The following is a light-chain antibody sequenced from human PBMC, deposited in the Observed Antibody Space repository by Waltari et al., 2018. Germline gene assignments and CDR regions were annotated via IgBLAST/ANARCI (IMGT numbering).Light chain of an antibody. Sequence: SYDLTQPPSVSVSPGQTATITCSGDKLGDKYACWYQQRPGLSPVLLVFQDNKRPSGIPERFSGSNSGNTATLTISGTQAMDEADYYCQAWDSGVIFGGGTKLTVL. V-gene: IGLV3-1*01. CDR3: QAWDSGVI. CDR2: QDN. CDR1: KLGDKY. J-gene: IGLJ2*01.